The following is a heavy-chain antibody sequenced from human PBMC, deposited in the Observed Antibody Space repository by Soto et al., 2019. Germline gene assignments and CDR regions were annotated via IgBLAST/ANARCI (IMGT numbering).Heavy chain of an antibody. Sequence: GKGLEWVSYISSSGSTIYYADSVKGRFTISRDNAKNSLYLQMNSLRAEDTAVYYCARVRGPYYDFWSGSEVYFDYWGQGTLVTVSS. V-gene: IGHV3-11*01. CDR2: ISSSGSTI. J-gene: IGHJ4*02. D-gene: IGHD3-3*01. CDR3: ARVRGPYYDFWSGSEVYFDY.